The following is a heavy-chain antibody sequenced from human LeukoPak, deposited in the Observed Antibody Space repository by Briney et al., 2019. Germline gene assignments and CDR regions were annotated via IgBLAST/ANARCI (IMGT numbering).Heavy chain of an antibody. CDR3: AREWNYVIDS. J-gene: IGHJ5*01. CDR1: GGFVTNYY. V-gene: IGHV4-4*07. D-gene: IGHD1-7*01. Sequence: SSETLSLTCSVSGGFVTNYYWSWIRQPAGRGLEWIGRIYPSGTTHYNPSLKSRVTMSVDTSKNQFSLKLTSVTAADTAVYYCAREWNYVIDSWGQGTLVTVSS. CDR2: IYPSGTT.